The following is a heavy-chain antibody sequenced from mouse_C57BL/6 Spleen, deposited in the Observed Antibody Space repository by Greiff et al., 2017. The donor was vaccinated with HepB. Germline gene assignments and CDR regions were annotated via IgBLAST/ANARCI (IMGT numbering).Heavy chain of an antibody. J-gene: IGHJ1*03. Sequence: VQLQQSGPELVKPGASVKMSCKASGYTFTDYNMHWVKQSHGKSLEWIGYINPNNGGTSYNQKFKGKATLTVNKSSSTAYMELRSLTSEDSAVYYCAIYSNYDWYFDVWGTGTTVTVSS. CDR3: AIYSNYDWYFDV. CDR2: INPNNGGT. CDR1: GYTFTDYN. V-gene: IGHV1-22*01. D-gene: IGHD2-5*01.